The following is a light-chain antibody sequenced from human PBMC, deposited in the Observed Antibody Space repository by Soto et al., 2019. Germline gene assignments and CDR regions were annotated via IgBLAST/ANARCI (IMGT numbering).Light chain of an antibody. CDR1: QSITNY. V-gene: IGKV1-39*01. CDR3: QQSYSTPT. Sequence: DIQMTQSPSSLSASVGDRVAITCRASQSITNYLNWYQHKPGKAPQLLIYTASTLQSGVTLRFSGSGSGTDFTLTISGLQPEDFATYYCQQSYSTPTFGQGTKVEI. CDR2: TAS. J-gene: IGKJ1*01.